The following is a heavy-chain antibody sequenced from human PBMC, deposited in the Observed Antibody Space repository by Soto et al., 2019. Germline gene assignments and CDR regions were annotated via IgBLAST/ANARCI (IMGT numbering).Heavy chain of an antibody. CDR1: GFTFSSYA. CDR3: ARAVPAWFDP. Sequence: GGSLRLSCTASGFTFSSYAMSWVRQAPGKGLEWVSGINSGGDNTYYADSEKGRFSISRDSSKNTVFLQMNSLRAEDTALYYCARAVPAWFDPSGQGALVTVSS. CDR2: INSGGDNT. J-gene: IGHJ5*02. V-gene: IGHV3-23*01.